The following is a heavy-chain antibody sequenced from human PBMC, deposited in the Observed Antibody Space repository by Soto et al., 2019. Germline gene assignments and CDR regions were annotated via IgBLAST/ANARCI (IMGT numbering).Heavy chain of an antibody. CDR3: ATEVWVYYDFWSGYSDY. V-gene: IGHV3-7*01. Sequence: EVQLVESAGGLVQPGVSLRLSCAASGFTFSSYWMSWVSQAPGKGLEWVANIKEDGSDMYYVDSVKGRFTISRDNAKNSLYLQMNSLSAEDTAVYYCATEVWVYYDFWSGYSDYWGQGTLVTVSS. CDR2: IKEDGSDM. D-gene: IGHD3-3*01. J-gene: IGHJ4*02. CDR1: GFTFSSYW.